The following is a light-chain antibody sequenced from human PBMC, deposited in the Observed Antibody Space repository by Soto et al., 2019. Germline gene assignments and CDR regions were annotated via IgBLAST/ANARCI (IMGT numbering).Light chain of an antibody. J-gene: IGLJ2*01. CDR2: HVG. CDR1: SSDVGVYKY. V-gene: IGLV2-11*01. Sequence: QSALTQPASVSGSPGQSITISCTGSSSDVGVYKYVSWYQQHPGKAPRLMIYHVGERPSGVPDRFSGSKSGNTASLTISGVQAEDEADYYCCSYAGSYSWIFGGGTKVTVL. CDR3: CSYAGSYSWI.